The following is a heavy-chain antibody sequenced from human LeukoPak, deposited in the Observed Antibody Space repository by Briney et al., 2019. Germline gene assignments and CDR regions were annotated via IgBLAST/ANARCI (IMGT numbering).Heavy chain of an antibody. D-gene: IGHD5-18*01. CDR2: INQDGSEK. V-gene: IGHV3-7*01. CDR3: ARIGYSYGPLGYYYYMDV. CDR1: GFTFSSYL. Sequence: GGSLRLSCAASGFTFSSYLMSWVRQAPGKGLGWVANINQDGSEKYYVDSVKGRFTISRDNAKNSLYLQMNSLRAEDTAVYYCARIGYSYGPLGYYYYMDVWGKGTTVTISS. J-gene: IGHJ6*03.